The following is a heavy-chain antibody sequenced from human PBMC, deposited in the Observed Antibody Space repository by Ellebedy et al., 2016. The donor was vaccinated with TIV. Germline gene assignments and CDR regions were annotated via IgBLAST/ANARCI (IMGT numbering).Heavy chain of an antibody. Sequence: GGSLRLSXAASGFTFSSYSMNWVRQAPGKGLEWVSYISSSSSTIYYADSVKGRFTISRDNAKNSLYLQMNSLRAEDTAVYYCAKDPMVRGVFYFDYWGQGTLVTVSS. CDR1: GFTFSSYS. V-gene: IGHV3-48*01. CDR2: ISSSSSTI. CDR3: AKDPMVRGVFYFDY. J-gene: IGHJ4*02. D-gene: IGHD3-10*01.